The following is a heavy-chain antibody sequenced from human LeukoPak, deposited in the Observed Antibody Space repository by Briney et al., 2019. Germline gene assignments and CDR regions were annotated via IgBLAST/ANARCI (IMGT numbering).Heavy chain of an antibody. V-gene: IGHV5-51*01. CDR2: IYPGDSDT. D-gene: IGHD5-24*01. J-gene: IGHJ3*02. CDR1: GYSFTSYW. Sequence: GESLKISCKGFGYSFTSYWIGWVRQMPGKGLEWMGIIYPGDSDTRYSPSFQGHVTISADKSISTPYLQWSSLKASDTAMYYCARDMGDGYNAAAFDIWGQGTMVTVSS. CDR3: ARDMGDGYNAAAFDI.